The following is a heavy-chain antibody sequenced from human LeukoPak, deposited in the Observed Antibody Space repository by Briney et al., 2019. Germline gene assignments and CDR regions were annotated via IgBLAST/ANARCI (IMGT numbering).Heavy chain of an antibody. J-gene: IGHJ5*02. CDR3: VSYCGGDCYSADNWFDP. V-gene: IGHV3-23*01. Sequence: PGGSLRLSCAASGFTFSSYSMNWVRQAPGKGLEWVSGISGSGDSTHYADSVKGRFTISRDNSRNTLFLQMNSLRVEDTALYYCVSYCGGDCYSADNWFDPWGQGTRVTVSS. CDR1: GFTFSSYS. D-gene: IGHD2-21*02. CDR2: ISGSGDST.